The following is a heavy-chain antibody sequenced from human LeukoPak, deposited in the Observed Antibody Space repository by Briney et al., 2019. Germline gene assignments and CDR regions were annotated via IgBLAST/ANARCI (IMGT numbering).Heavy chain of an antibody. CDR2: IYYNANT. J-gene: IGHJ4*02. V-gene: IGHV4-39*07. Sequence: SETLSLTCTVSGGSISSYYWSWIRQPPGKGLEWIGSIYYNANTYYNPSLKSRITISVDTSKNQFSLKLSSVTAADTAVYYCARGRLIAAAGILPFDYWGQGTLVTVSS. D-gene: IGHD6-13*01. CDR1: GGSISSYY. CDR3: ARGRLIAAAGILPFDY.